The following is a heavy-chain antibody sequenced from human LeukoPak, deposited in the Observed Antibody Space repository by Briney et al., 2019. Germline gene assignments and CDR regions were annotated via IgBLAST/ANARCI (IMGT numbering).Heavy chain of an antibody. CDR3: ARISVVPAAGFDY. CDR1: GFTFSSYS. V-gene: IGHV3-21*01. J-gene: IGHJ4*02. Sequence: GESLKISCAASGFTFSSYSMNWVRQAPGKGLEWVSSISSSSSYIYYADSVKGRFTISRDNAKNSLYLQMNSLRAEDTAVYYCARISVVPAAGFDYWGQGTLVTVSS. D-gene: IGHD2-2*01. CDR2: ISSSSSYI.